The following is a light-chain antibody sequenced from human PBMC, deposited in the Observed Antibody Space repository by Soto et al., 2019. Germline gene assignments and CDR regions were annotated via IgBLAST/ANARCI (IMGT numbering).Light chain of an antibody. CDR2: RAS. J-gene: IGKJ3*01. CDR1: QTISSSF. V-gene: IGKV3-20*01. Sequence: EIVLTQSPGTLSLSPGERATLSCRASQTISSSFLAWYQQKPGQAPRLLIYRASRMAPGIPDRFSGSGSWTDFTLTISRLEPEDFAVYYCHQFYSSPLDTFGPGTKVEIK. CDR3: HQFYSSPLDT.